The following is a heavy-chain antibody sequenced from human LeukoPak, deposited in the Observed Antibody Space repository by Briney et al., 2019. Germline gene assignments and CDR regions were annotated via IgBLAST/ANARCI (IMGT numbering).Heavy chain of an antibody. CDR1: GGSISSYY. Sequence: SETLSLTCTVSGGSISSYYWSWLRQPAGKGLEWIGRIYTSGSTNYNPSLKSRVTMSVDTSKNQFSLKLSSVTAADTAVYYCARDQYYYDSSGYYSFDYWGQGTLVTVSS. D-gene: IGHD3-22*01. CDR3: ARDQYYYDSSGYYSFDY. CDR2: IYTSGST. J-gene: IGHJ4*02. V-gene: IGHV4-4*07.